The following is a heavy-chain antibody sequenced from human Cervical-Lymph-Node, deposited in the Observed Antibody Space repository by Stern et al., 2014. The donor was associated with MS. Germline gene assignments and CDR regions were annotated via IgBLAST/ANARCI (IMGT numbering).Heavy chain of an antibody. D-gene: IGHD2-21*02. CDR3: ARGRGARRVPVTAYYFDY. J-gene: IGHJ4*02. CDR1: GYTFTNYA. CDR2: IHSKTWTP. V-gene: IGHV7-4-1*02. Sequence: QLVQSGSELKTPGASVKISCKTSGYTFTNYALNWLRQAPGQGPEWLGCIHSKTWTPTYVQGSTCQFVFSSDTSVSTAYLQISSLKPEDTAVYYCARGRGARRVPVTAYYFDYWGQGTLVTVSS.